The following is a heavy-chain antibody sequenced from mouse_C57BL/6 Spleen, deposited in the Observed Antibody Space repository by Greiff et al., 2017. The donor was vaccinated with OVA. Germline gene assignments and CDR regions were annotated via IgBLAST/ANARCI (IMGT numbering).Heavy chain of an antibody. CDR1: GFTFSNYW. J-gene: IGHJ2*01. D-gene: IGHD1-1*01. CDR2: IRLKSDNYAT. Sequence: EVQRVESGGGLVQPGGSMKLSCVASGFTFSNYWMNWVRQSPEKGLEWVAQIRLKSDNYATHYAESVKGRFTISRDDSKSSVYLQMNNLRAEDTGIYYCTGYGSSPYYFDYWGQGTTLTVSS. CDR3: TGYGSSPYYFDY. V-gene: IGHV6-3*01.